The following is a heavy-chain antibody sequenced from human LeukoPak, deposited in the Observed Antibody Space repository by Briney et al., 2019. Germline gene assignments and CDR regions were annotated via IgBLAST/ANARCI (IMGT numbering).Heavy chain of an antibody. J-gene: IGHJ6*02. V-gene: IGHV1-46*01. Sequence: GASVKVSCKASGYTFTSYYMHWVRQAPGQGLEWMGIINPSGGSTSYAQKFQGRVTMTRDTSTSTVYMELSSLRSEDTAVYYCARDRRSLGYCSGGSCYVGTYYYYGMDVWGQGTTVTVSS. D-gene: IGHD2-15*01. CDR3: ARDRRSLGYCSGGSCYVGTYYYYGMDV. CDR1: GYTFTSYY. CDR2: INPSGGST.